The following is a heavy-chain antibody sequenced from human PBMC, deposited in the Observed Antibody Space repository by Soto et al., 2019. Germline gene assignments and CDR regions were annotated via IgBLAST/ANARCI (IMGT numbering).Heavy chain of an antibody. D-gene: IGHD1-26*01. V-gene: IGHV3-23*01. Sequence: GGSLRLSCAASGFTFSNYAMNWVRQAPGKGLEWVSGISGSGISTYYAASVKGRFTISRDNSKNTLYLQLNSLRAEDTAVYYCTKAGQVGASPLGYYGMDVWGQGTTVTVSS. CDR2: ISGSGIST. J-gene: IGHJ6*02. CDR3: TKAGQVGASPLGYYGMDV. CDR1: GFTFSNYA.